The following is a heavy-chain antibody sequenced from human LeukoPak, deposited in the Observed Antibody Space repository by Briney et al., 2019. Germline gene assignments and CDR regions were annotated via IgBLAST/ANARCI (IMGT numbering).Heavy chain of an antibody. V-gene: IGHV1-3*03. D-gene: IGHD3-10*01. CDR2: MNAGNGNT. Sequence: ASVKVSCKSSGYTFISYAMHWVRQAPGQGLEWMGWMNAGNGNTKYSQKFQGRVTITRDTSASTAYMELSSLKSEDMAVYYCAREGSMVRGVGIFGFDYWGQGTLVTVSS. CDR1: GYTFISYA. J-gene: IGHJ4*02. CDR3: AREGSMVRGVGIFGFDY.